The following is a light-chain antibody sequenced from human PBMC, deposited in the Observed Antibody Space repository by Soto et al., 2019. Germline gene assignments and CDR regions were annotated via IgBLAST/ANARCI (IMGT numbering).Light chain of an antibody. J-gene: IGKJ3*01. Sequence: EIVLTQSPGTLSLSPGERATLSCRASQSVRSSYLAWYQQKPGQAPRLLIYGASIRATGIPDRFGGSGSGKYFTLTIRRLAAEYSAVYYCHQDSDSPLFGPGTKVDIK. CDR2: GAS. CDR1: QSVRSSY. V-gene: IGKV3-20*01. CDR3: HQDSDSPL.